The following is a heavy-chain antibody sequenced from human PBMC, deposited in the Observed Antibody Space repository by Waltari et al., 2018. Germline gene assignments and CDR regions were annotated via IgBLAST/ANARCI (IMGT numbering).Heavy chain of an antibody. CDR3: ATFSNWVHDTFDI. Sequence: EVKLVEYGGGLIQPGGSLGLSCAASGFSVGNSYVSWVRQAPGKGLEWISFIYGVDSTLYVDSVKGRFTVSRDNSKNTVHLQMNSVRVDDTAVYYCATFSNWVHDTFDIWGQGTLVSVSS. CDR2: IYGVDST. J-gene: IGHJ3*02. V-gene: IGHV3-53*01. CDR1: GFSVGNSY. D-gene: IGHD3-16*01.